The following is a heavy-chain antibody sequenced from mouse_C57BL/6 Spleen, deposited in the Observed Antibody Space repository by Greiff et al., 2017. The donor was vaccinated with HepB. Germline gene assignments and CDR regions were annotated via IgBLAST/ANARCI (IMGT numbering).Heavy chain of an antibody. J-gene: IGHJ2*01. CDR3: ARSLYYGSSPDY. Sequence: EVQLQESGPELVKPGASVKIPCKASGYTFTDYNMDWVKQSHGKSLEWIGDINPNNGGTIYNQKFKGKATLTVDKSSSTAYMELRSLTSEDTAVYYCARSLYYGSSPDYWGQGTTLTVSS. V-gene: IGHV1-18*01. CDR2: INPNNGGT. CDR1: GYTFTDYN. D-gene: IGHD1-1*01.